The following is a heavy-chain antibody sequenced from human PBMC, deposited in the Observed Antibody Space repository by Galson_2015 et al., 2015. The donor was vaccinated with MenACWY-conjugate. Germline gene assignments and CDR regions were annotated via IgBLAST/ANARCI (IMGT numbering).Heavy chain of an antibody. CDR3: ARVYGSGRFNAFDI. D-gene: IGHD3-10*01. CDR2: FIPSSDST. V-gene: IGHV1-46*03. Sequence: SVKVSCKASGYTFTSYYLHWVRQAPGQGLEWMAMFIPSSDSTNYAQKFQARVTMTRDTSTSTVYMELSSLRSEDTAAYYCARVYGSGRFNAFDIWGQGTMVTVSS. CDR1: GYTFTSYY. J-gene: IGHJ3*02.